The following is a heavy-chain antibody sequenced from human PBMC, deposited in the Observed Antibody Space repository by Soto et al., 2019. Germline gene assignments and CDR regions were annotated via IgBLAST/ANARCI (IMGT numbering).Heavy chain of an antibody. V-gene: IGHV3-72*01. CDR2: SRSKSNNYTA. Sequence: EVQLAVSGGGLVPPGGSLRLSCAASAFSFSDHYVDWVRQAPGKGLEWVGRSRSKSNNYTALYAASAKGRFTISRDDSKSSLSLQMNILRTEDTAVYYCGVSSGRPYHYAMDVWAQGTTVIVSS. J-gene: IGHJ6*02. CDR1: AFSFSDHY. D-gene: IGHD6-25*01. CDR3: GVSSGRPYHYAMDV.